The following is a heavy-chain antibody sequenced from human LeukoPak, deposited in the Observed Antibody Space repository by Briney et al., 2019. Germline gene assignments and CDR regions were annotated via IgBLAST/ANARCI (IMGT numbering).Heavy chain of an antibody. V-gene: IGHV1-2*04. CDR3: ARGLSWHYYYGMDV. CDR1: GYTFTGYY. CDR2: INPNSGGT. D-gene: IGHD2/OR15-2a*01. Sequence: GASVKVSCKASGYTFTGYYMHWVRQAPGQGLEWMGWINPNSGGTNYAQKFQGWVTMTRDTSISTAYMELSRLRSDDTAVYYCARGLSWHYYYGMDVWGQGTTVTVSS. J-gene: IGHJ6*02.